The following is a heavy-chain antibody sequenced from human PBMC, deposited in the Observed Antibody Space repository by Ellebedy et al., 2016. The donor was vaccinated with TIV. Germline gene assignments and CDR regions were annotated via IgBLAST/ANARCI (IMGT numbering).Heavy chain of an antibody. CDR1: GYSISSGYF. D-gene: IGHD1-26*01. V-gene: IGHV4-38-2*02. CDR2: IYHSGYT. Sequence: MPSETLSLTCTVYGYSISSGYFWVWIRQPPGKGLEWIGSIYHSGYTYYNPPLKSRVTVLVDPSKNQFSLNLSSVTAADTALYYFARDKGATAFDIWGQGTMVTVSS. J-gene: IGHJ3*02. CDR3: ARDKGATAFDI.